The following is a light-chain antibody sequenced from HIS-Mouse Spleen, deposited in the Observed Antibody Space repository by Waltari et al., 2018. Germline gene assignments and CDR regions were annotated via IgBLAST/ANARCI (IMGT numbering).Light chain of an antibody. CDR3: CSYAGSYTFEVV. V-gene: IGLV2-11*01. CDR2: DVS. J-gene: IGLJ2*01. Sequence: QSALTQPRSVSGSPGQSVTISCPGTRSDVGGYNYVSWYQQHPGKAPKLMIYDVSKRPSGVPDRFSGSKSGNTASLTISGLQAEDEADYYCCSYAGSYTFEVVFGGGTKLTVL. CDR1: RSDVGGYNY.